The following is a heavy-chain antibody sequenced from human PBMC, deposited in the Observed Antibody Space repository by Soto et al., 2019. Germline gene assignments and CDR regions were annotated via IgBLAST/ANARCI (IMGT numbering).Heavy chain of an antibody. V-gene: IGHV3-30*18. D-gene: IGHD3-9*01. CDR3: AKDSAPWTYYDILTGPDY. CDR2: ISYDGSNK. Sequence: PGGSLRLSCAASGFTFSSYGMHWVRQAPGKGLEWVEVISYDGSNKYYADSVKGRFTISRDNSKNTLYLQMNSLRAEDTAVYYCAKDSAPWTYYDILTGPDYWGQGTLVTSPQ. J-gene: IGHJ4*02. CDR1: GFTFSSYG.